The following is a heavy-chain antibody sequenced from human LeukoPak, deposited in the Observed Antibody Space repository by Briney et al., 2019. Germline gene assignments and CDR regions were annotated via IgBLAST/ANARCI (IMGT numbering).Heavy chain of an antibody. CDR1: GFTFSSYA. CDR3: ATTPRDGYNYAFDY. CDR2: ISSNGGST. J-gene: IGHJ4*02. V-gene: IGHV3-64*04. D-gene: IGHD5-24*01. Sequence: GGSLRLSCSASGFTFSSYAMHWVRQAPGKGLEYVSAISSNGGSTYYADSVKGRFTISRDNSKNTLYLQMNSLRAEDTAVYYCATTPRDGYNYAFDYWGQGTLVTVSS.